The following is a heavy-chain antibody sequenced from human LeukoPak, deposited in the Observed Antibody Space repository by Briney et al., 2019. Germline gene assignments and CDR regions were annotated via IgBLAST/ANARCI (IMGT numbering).Heavy chain of an antibody. D-gene: IGHD2-2*01. CDR1: GGTFSSYA. J-gene: IGHJ2*01. Sequence: SVKVSCKASGGTFSSYAISWVRQAPGQGLEWMGGIIPIFGTANYAQKFQGRVTITADESTSTDYMELSSLRSEDTAVYYCARLQLLAYCSSTSCYGHFDLWGRGTLVNVSS. CDR3: ARLQLLAYCSSTSCYGHFDL. CDR2: IIPIFGTA. V-gene: IGHV1-69*13.